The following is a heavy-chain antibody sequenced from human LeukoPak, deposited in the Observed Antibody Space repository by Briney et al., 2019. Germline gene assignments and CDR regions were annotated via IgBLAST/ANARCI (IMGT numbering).Heavy chain of an antibody. D-gene: IGHD3-22*01. CDR1: GFTFSSNW. CDR2: INSDGGST. V-gene: IGHV3-74*01. J-gene: IGHJ4*02. Sequence: GGSLRLSCAVSGFTFSSNWMHWVRQAPGKGLVWVSRINSDGGSTSYADSVKGRFTISRDNAKNTLYLQMNRLRAEDTAVYYCARARYYYDSSGHDYWGQGTPVTVSS. CDR3: ARARYYYDSSGHDY.